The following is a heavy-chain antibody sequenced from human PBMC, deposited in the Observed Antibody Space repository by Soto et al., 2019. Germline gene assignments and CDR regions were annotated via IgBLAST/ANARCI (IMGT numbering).Heavy chain of an antibody. V-gene: IGHV3-23*01. J-gene: IGHJ3*02. CDR3: AEDIVVVPVSHLKTGNDAFDI. CDR2: ISGSGGST. Sequence: GGSLRLCYAASGFTFSSYAMSWVRQAPGKGLEWVSAISGSGGSTYYADSVKGRFTISRDNSKNTLYLQMNSLRAEDTAVYYCAEDIVVVPVSHLKTGNDAFDIWGQGTMVTVSS. D-gene: IGHD2-2*01. CDR1: GFTFSSYA.